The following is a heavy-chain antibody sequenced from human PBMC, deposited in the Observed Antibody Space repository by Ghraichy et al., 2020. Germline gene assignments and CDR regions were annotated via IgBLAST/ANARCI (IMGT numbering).Heavy chain of an antibody. J-gene: IGHJ4*02. CDR2: ISSSSSYI. V-gene: IGHV3-21*01. D-gene: IGHD7-27*01. CDR3: ARDRLSSEANWGGGWG. CDR1: GFTFSSYS. Sequence: GGSLRLSCAASGFTFSSYSMNWVRQAPGKGLEWVSSISSSSSYIYYADSVKGRFTISRDNAKNSLYLQMNSLRAEDTAVYYCARDRLSSEANWGGGWGWGQGTLVTVSS.